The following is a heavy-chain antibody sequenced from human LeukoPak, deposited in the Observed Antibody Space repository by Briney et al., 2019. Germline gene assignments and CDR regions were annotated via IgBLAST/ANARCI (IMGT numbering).Heavy chain of an antibody. CDR1: GFTFSRYA. V-gene: IGHV3-30-3*01. CDR3: ARRYCSGGSCYSPHDYFDY. D-gene: IGHD2-15*01. CDR2: ISYDGSNN. Sequence: GGSLRLSCAASGFTFSRYAMHWVRQAPGKGLEWVAAISYDGSNNYYADSVKGRFTISRDNSKNTLFLQMNSLRAEDTAVYYCARRYCSGGSCYSPHDYFDYWGQGALVTVSS. J-gene: IGHJ4*02.